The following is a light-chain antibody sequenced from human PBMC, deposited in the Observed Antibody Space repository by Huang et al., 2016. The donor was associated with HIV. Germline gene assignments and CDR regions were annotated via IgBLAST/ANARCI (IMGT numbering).Light chain of an antibody. CDR2: AAS. CDR3: QQSYSTLSIT. V-gene: IGKV1-39*01. CDR1: QSIRSY. J-gene: IGKJ5*01. Sequence: DIQMTQSPSSLSASVGDRVTITCRASQSIRSYLNWYQQKPGKAPKLLSYAASSLQSGVPSRFSGSGSGTDFTLTISSLQPEDFATYYCQQSYSTLSITFGQGTRMEIK.